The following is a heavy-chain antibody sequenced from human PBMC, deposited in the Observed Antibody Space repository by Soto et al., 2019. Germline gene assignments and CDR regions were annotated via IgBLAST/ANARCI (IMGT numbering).Heavy chain of an antibody. J-gene: IGHJ4*02. CDR3: ARDRYDTTNGYHLGAGY. V-gene: IGHV1-18*01. CDR2: ISGPNGNT. D-gene: IGHD2-8*01. CDR1: DFNSLSYG. Sequence: QVQLVQSGAEVKKPGASVKVSCKASDFNSLSYGFSWVRQAPGQGLEWMGCISGPNGNTNYALKFQGRVTMTTDTSTNTGYMELRSLRSDDTAVYFCARDRYDTTNGYHLGAGYWGQGTLVTVSS.